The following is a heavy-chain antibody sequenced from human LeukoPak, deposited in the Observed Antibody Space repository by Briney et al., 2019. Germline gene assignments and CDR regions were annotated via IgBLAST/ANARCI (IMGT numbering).Heavy chain of an antibody. V-gene: IGHV4-34*09. CDR3: ARGDSSGYYYDY. D-gene: IGHD3-22*01. CDR2: INHSGST. Sequence: SETLSLTCAVYGGSFSGYYWSWIRQPPGKGLEWIGEINHSGSTYYNPSLKSRVTISVDTSKNQFSLKLSSVTAADTAVYYCARGDSSGYYYDYWGQGTLVTVSS. CDR1: GGSFSGYY. J-gene: IGHJ4*02.